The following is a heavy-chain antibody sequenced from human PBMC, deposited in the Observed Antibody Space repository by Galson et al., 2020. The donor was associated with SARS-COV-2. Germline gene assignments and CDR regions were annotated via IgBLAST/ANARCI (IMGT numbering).Heavy chain of an antibody. CDR2: IKSKTDGGTT. CDR1: GFTFSNAW. V-gene: IGHV3-15*01. CDR3: TTDLYYYDSSGYRFDL. Sequence: ESLKISCAASGFTFSNAWMSWVRQAPGKGLEWVGRIKSKTDGGTTDYAAPVKGRFTISRDDSKNTLYLQMNSLKTEDTAVYYCTTDLYYYDSSGYRFDLWGRGTLVTVSS. D-gene: IGHD3-22*01. J-gene: IGHJ2*01.